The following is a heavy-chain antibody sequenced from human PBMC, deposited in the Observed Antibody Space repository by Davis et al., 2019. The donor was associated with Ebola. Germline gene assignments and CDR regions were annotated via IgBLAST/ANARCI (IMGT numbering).Heavy chain of an antibody. D-gene: IGHD2-2*01. V-gene: IGHV3-7*01. Sequence: PGGSLRLSCAASGFTFSSYWMSWVRQAPGKGLEWVANIKQDGSEKYYVDSVKGRFTISRDNAKNSLYLQMNSLRAEDTAVYYCASLEWGYCSSTSCQDNDAFDIWGQGTMVTVSS. CDR3: ASLEWGYCSSTSCQDNDAFDI. CDR2: IKQDGSEK. J-gene: IGHJ3*02. CDR1: GFTFSSYW.